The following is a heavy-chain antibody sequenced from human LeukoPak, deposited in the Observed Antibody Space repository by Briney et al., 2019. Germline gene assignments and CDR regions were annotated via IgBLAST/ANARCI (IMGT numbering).Heavy chain of an antibody. CDR3: ARDSASSWYGNFDY. J-gene: IGHJ4*02. Sequence: ASVKVSCKASGYTFTSYGISWVRQAPGQRLEWMGWISAYNGNTNYAQKLQGRVTMTTDTATSTAFMDLRSLRADDRAVYYCARDSASSWYGNFDYWGQGTLVTVS. D-gene: IGHD6-13*01. V-gene: IGHV1-18*01. CDR2: ISAYNGNT. CDR1: GYTFTSYG.